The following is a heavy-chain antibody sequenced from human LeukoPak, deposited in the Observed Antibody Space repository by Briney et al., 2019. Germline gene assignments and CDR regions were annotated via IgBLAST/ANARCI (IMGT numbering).Heavy chain of an antibody. CDR3: AREAGAVADHGGFDP. CDR2: IIPIFGTA. V-gene: IGHV1-69*05. D-gene: IGHD6-19*01. CDR1: GYTFTSYA. Sequence: SVKVSCKASGYTFTSYAISWVRQAPGQGLEWMGGIIPIFGTANYAQKFQGRVTITTDESTSTAYMELSSLRSEDTAVYYCAREAGAVADHGGFDPWGQGTLVTVSS. J-gene: IGHJ5*02.